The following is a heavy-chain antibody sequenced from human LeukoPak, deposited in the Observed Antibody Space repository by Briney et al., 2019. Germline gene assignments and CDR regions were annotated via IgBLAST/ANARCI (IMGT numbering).Heavy chain of an antibody. V-gene: IGHV3-21*01. D-gene: IGHD2/OR15-2a*01. Sequence: GXXRHSCAASGFTFSSYSMNWVRQAPGKGLEWVSSISSSSSYIYYADSVKGRFTISRDNAKNSLYLQMNSLRAEDTAVYYCARDLSDYWGQGTLVTVSS. CDR2: ISSSSSYI. CDR1: GFTFSSYS. CDR3: ARDLSDY. J-gene: IGHJ4*02.